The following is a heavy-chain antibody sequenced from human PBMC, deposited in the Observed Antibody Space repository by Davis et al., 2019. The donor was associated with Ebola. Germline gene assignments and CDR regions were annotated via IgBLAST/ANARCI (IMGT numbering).Heavy chain of an antibody. J-gene: IGHJ6*02. CDR3: VKGRCYYSGVDV. CDR1: GFTFSSYG. CDR2: ISGSSSTV. Sequence: PGGSLRLSCAASGFTFSSYGMSWVRQAPGEGLEWGSYISGSSSTVYNADSVRGRFTISRDNAKSSLYLQMNSLRPEDTAFYYCVKGRCYYSGVDVWGQGTPVTVSS. V-gene: IGHV3-48*04.